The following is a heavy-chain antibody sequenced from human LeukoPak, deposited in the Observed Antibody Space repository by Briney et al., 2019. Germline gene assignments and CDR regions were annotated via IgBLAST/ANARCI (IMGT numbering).Heavy chain of an antibody. CDR3: ARDLLW. Sequence: ASETLSLTCTVSVGSVSSGSYYWSWIRQPPGKGLEWIGYIYYSGSTNYNPSLKSRVTISVDTSKNQFSLKLSSVTAADTAVYYCARDLLWWGQGTLVTVSS. CDR2: IYYSGST. J-gene: IGHJ4*02. V-gene: IGHV4-61*01. CDR1: VGSVSSGSYY. D-gene: IGHD3-10*01.